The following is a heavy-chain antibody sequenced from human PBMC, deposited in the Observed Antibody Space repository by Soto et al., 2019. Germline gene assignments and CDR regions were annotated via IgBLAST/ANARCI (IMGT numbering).Heavy chain of an antibody. CDR2: IKSKTDGGTT. CDR3: TTEVGVLVPDYYYYGMDV. CDR1: GFTFSNAW. V-gene: IGHV3-15*07. Sequence: GGSLRLSCAASGFTFSNAWMNWVRQAPGKGLEWVGRIKSKTDGGTTDYAAPVKGRFTISRDDSKNTLYLQMNSLKTEDTAVYYCTTEVGVLVPDYYYYGMDVWGQGTTVTSP. J-gene: IGHJ6*02. D-gene: IGHD2-2*01.